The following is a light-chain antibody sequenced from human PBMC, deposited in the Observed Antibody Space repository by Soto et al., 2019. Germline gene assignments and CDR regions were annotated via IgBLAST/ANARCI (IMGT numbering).Light chain of an antibody. CDR2: DAS. V-gene: IGKV3D-15*01. J-gene: IGKJ5*01. CDR1: QSVSSN. Sequence: EIVMTQSPVTLSVSPGERATFSCWASQSVSSNLAWYQQKPGQAPRLLIYDASTRATGIPARFSGSGSGTDFTLTISGLQSEDFAVYSCQQYHNWPITFGQGTRLEIK. CDR3: QQYHNWPIT.